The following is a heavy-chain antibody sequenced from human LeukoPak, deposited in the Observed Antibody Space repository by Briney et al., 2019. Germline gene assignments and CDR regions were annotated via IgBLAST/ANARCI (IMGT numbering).Heavy chain of an antibody. D-gene: IGHD6-19*01. CDR2: ISGSGDNS. V-gene: IGHV3-23*01. Sequence: GGSLRLSCAASGFTFGSYALSWVRQAPGKGLQWVSSISGSGDNSYYADSVRGRFTISRDNSKNALYLQMNSLRAEDTAVYYCAKGQWLVRDWGQGTLVTVSS. J-gene: IGHJ4*02. CDR1: GFTFGSYA. CDR3: AKGQWLVRD.